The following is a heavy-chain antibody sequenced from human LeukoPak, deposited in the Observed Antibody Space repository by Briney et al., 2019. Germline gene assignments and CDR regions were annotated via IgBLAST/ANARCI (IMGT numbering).Heavy chain of an antibody. J-gene: IGHJ4*02. V-gene: IGHV4-59*01. CDR2: IYYSGST. CDR3: ARETFYGGSPYFDY. D-gene: IGHD4-23*01. Sequence: SETLSLTCAVYGGSFSGYYWSWIRQPPGKGLEWIGYIYYSGSTNYNPSLKSRVTISVDTSKNQFSLKLSSVTAADTAVYYCARETFYGGSPYFDYWGQGTLVTVSS. CDR1: GGSFSGYY.